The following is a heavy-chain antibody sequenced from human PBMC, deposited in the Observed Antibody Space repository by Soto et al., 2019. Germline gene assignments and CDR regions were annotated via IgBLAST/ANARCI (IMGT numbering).Heavy chain of an antibody. D-gene: IGHD3-16*02. CDR1: GYSFTSYW. CDR3: ARHMGIMIMFGGVIVIPPPSYYHHGMSV. V-gene: IGHV5-10-1*01. J-gene: IGHJ6*02. Sequence: PGESLKISCKGSGYSFTSYWISWVRQMPGKGLEWMGRIDPSDSYTNYSPSFQGHVTISADKSISTAYLQWSSLKASDTAMYYCARHMGIMIMFGGVIVIPPPSYYHHGMSVCGQGTTVTVSS. CDR2: IDPSDSYT.